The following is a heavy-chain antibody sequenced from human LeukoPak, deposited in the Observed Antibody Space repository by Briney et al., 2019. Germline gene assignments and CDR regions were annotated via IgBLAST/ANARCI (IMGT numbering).Heavy chain of an antibody. Sequence: GGSLRLSCAASGFTFSSYGMHWVRQAAGKGLEWVAVIWYDGSNKYYADSVKGRFTISRDNSKNTLYLQMKSLRAEDTAVYYCAKDAKGSSWSDYFDYWGQGTLVTVSS. CDR3: AKDAKGSSWSDYFDY. CDR1: GFTFSSYG. CDR2: IWYDGSNK. D-gene: IGHD6-13*01. J-gene: IGHJ4*02. V-gene: IGHV3-30*02.